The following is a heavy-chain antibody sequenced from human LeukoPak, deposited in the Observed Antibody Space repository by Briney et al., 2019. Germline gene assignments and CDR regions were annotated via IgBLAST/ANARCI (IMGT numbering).Heavy chain of an antibody. CDR2: IIPIFGTA. J-gene: IGHJ5*02. Sequence: GASVKVSCKASGGTFSSYAISWVRQAPGQGLEWMGGIIPIFGTANYAQKFQGRVTITADESTNTAYMELSSLRSEDTAVYYCARDGEYSSSSGWFDPWGQGTLVTVSS. V-gene: IGHV1-69*13. CDR3: ARDGEYSSSSGWFDP. CDR1: GGTFSSYA. D-gene: IGHD6-6*01.